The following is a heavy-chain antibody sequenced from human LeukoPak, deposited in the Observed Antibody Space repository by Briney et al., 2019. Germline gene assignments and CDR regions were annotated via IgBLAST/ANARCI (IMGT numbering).Heavy chain of an antibody. CDR1: GGTFSSYA. CDR3: ARVAAEVVGVPGAIGFGWLRRDYYYMDV. V-gene: IGHV1-69*05. CDR2: IIPIFGTA. D-gene: IGHD2-2*02. J-gene: IGHJ6*03. Sequence: ASVKVSCKASGGTFSSYAISWVRQAPGQGLEWMGGIIPIFGTANYAQKFQGRVTMTRDMSTSTVYMELSSLRSEDTAVYYCARVAAEVVGVPGAIGFGWLRRDYYYMDVWGKGTTVTVSS.